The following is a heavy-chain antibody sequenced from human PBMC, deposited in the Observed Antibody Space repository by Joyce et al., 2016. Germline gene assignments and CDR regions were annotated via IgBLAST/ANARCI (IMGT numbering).Heavy chain of an antibody. J-gene: IGHJ5*02. Sequence: QVQLVQSGAEGKKPGSSVKVSCKASGGTFSNYAISWVRQAPGQGLAWMGGIIPIFGTANYAQKFQGRVSITADESTSTAYMELSSLISEDTAVYYCAREASGSHNIWFDPCGQGALVTVSS. V-gene: IGHV1-69*01. CDR2: IIPIFGTA. D-gene: IGHD1-26*01. CDR3: AREASGSHNIWFDP. CDR1: GGTFSNYA.